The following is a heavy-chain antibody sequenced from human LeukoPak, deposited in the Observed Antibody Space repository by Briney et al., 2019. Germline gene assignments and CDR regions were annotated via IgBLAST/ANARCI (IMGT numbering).Heavy chain of an antibody. CDR1: GGSVTSGSYY. J-gene: IGHJ4*02. D-gene: IGHD4-11*01. CDR2: ISYSGST. CDR3: ARVGSTTAYYLDY. Sequence: SQTLSHTCTVSGGSVTSGSYYWSWIRQPPGKGLEWIGFISYSGSTNYNPSLKSRVTISVDTSKNQFSLKVSSVTAADTAVYYCARVGSTTAYYLDYWGQGTPVTVSS. V-gene: IGHV4-61*01.